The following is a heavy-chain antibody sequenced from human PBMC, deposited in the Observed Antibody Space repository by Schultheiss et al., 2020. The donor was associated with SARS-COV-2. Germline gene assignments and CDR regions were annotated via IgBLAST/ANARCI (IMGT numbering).Heavy chain of an antibody. D-gene: IGHD3-10*01. CDR3: TTPAPHLWFGELFNY. J-gene: IGHJ4*02. CDR2: IKSKTDGGTT. V-gene: IGHV3-15*01. CDR1: GFTFSSYS. Sequence: GGSLRLSCAASGFTFSSYSMNWVRQAPGKGLEWVGRIKSKTDGGTTDYAAPVKGRFTISRDDSKNTLYLQMNSLKTEDTAVYYCTTPAPHLWFGELFNYWGQGTLVTVSS.